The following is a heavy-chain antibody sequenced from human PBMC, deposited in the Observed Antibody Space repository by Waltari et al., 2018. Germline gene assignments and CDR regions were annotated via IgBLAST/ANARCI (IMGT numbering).Heavy chain of an antibody. CDR3: AKETREGGGSYVSKGFY. D-gene: IGHD1-26*01. Sequence: EVQLVESGGGLVQPGRSLRLSCAASGLTFDDYAIHWVRQAPGKGLAWVSGISWNSGSIGYADSGKGRFTISRDNAKNSLYLQMNSLRAEDTALYYCAKETREGGGSYVSKGFYWGQGTLVTVSS. CDR1: GLTFDDYA. V-gene: IGHV3-9*01. CDR2: ISWNSGSI. J-gene: IGHJ4*02.